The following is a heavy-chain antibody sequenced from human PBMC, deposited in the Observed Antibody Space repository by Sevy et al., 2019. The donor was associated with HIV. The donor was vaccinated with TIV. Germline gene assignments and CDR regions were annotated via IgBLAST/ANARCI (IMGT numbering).Heavy chain of an antibody. J-gene: IGHJ4*02. Sequence: GSLRLSCAASGFTFSSYAMSWVRQAPGKGLEWVSAISGSGGSTYYADSVKGRFTISRDNSKNTLYLQMNSLRTEDTAVYYCAKGTISSGYYYDYWGQGTLVTVSS. V-gene: IGHV3-23*01. CDR1: GFTFSSYA. CDR2: ISGSGGST. CDR3: AKGTISSGYYYDY. D-gene: IGHD3-22*01.